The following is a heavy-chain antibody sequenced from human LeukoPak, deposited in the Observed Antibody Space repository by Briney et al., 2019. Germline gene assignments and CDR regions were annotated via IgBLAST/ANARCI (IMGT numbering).Heavy chain of an antibody. V-gene: IGHV4-59*08. Sequence: KPSETLSLTCTVSGGSISYSYWSWIRQPPGKGLEWIGYIYYIGSTNYNPSLKSRVTISLDTSRNQFSLKLSSVTAADTAVYYCARPYDSSLTNFDYWGQGTLVTVSS. D-gene: IGHD3-22*01. J-gene: IGHJ4*02. CDR2: IYYIGST. CDR1: GGSISYSY. CDR3: ARPYDSSLTNFDY.